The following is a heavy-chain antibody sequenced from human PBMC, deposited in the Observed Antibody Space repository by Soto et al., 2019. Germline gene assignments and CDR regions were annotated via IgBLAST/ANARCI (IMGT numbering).Heavy chain of an antibody. Sequence: KTSETLSLTCTVSGNSISTYYWSWIRQSPGKGLEWIGYIYYTGTTNYDPSLKSRVTISVDTSKNQFSLRLSSVTAADTAVYYCARGHGSGNYDYWGQGTQVTVS. J-gene: IGHJ4*02. V-gene: IGHV4-59*01. CDR2: IYYTGTT. CDR3: ARGHGSGNYDY. CDR1: GNSISTYY. D-gene: IGHD3-10*01.